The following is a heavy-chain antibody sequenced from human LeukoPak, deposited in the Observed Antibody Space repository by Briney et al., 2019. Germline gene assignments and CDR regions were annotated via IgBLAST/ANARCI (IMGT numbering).Heavy chain of an antibody. J-gene: IGHJ4*02. CDR2: MNPNSGNT. CDR3: ARGMGSGSYSAAYYFDY. D-gene: IGHD3-22*01. Sequence: GASVKVSCKASVYTFTSYDINWVLQATGQGLEWMGWMNPNSGNTGYAQTFQGRVTMTRNTSKSTAYMELSSLRSEDTAVYYCARGMGSGSYSAAYYFDYWGQGTLVTVSS. CDR1: VYTFTSYD. V-gene: IGHV1-8*01.